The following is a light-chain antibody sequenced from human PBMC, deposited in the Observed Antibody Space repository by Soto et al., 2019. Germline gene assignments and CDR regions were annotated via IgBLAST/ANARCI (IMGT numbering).Light chain of an antibody. CDR2: DAS. J-gene: IGKJ1*01. CDR3: QQYNEWPPWT. Sequence: EIVMTQSPATLSVSPGERVTLSCRASQSVSSTLAWYQQKPGQAPRLLIYDASTRATGVPARISGSGSGTEFTLTISSLQSEESAVYYCQQYNEWPPWTFGQGTKVEIK. CDR1: QSVSST. V-gene: IGKV3-15*01.